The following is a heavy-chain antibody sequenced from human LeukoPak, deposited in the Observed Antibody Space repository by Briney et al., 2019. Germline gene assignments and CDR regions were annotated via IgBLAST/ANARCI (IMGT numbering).Heavy chain of an antibody. CDR3: ARDYDSRGGVVTY. CDR2: IVPSDSYI. J-gene: IGHJ4*02. Sequence: GQPLRISCKGSGYIFINYWISWARQMRGKGLEWMGRIVPSDSYINSNPSFEGHVTISVDKSISTAYLQWTSLKASDTAMYYCARDYDSRGGVVTYWGQGTLVTVSS. D-gene: IGHD3-22*01. CDR1: GYIFINYW. V-gene: IGHV5-10-1*01.